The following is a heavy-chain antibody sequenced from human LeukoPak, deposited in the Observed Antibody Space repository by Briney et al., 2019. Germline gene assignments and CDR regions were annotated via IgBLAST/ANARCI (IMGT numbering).Heavy chain of an antibody. V-gene: IGHV3-20*01. J-gene: IGHJ4*02. CDR3: ARKGLGGELGGFDS. CDR1: GFTFSSYE. CDR2: TNRRGDIT. D-gene: IGHD1-7*01. Sequence: GGSLRLSCAASGFTFSSYEMNWVRQAPGKGLEWVSGTNRRGDITGYADFVKGRFTISRDNAKNSLYLQMNSLRVEDTALYHCARKGLGGELGGFDSWGQGTLVTVSS.